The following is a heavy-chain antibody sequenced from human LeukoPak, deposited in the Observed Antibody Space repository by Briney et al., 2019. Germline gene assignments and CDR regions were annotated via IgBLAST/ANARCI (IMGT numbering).Heavy chain of an antibody. CDR2: IIPIFGTA. CDR3: ARPIYCSSTSCSIGNWFDP. V-gene: IGHV1-69*05. J-gene: IGHJ5*02. D-gene: IGHD2-2*01. CDR1: GGTFSSYA. Sequence: SVKVSCKASGGTFSSYAISWVRQAPGQGLEWMGGIIPIFGTANYAQKFQGRVTMTRDTSTSTAYMELSRLRSDDTAVYYCARPIYCSSTSCSIGNWFDPWGQGTLVTVSS.